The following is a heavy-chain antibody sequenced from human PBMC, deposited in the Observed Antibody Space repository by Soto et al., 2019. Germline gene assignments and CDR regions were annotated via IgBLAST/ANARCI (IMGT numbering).Heavy chain of an antibody. CDR1: GYTFTSYA. CDR2: INAGNGNT. CDR3: ARVQRAVAGTVYYYGMDV. D-gene: IGHD6-19*01. V-gene: IGHV1-3*01. J-gene: IGHJ6*02. Sequence: ASVKVSCKASGYTFTSYAMHLVRQAPGQRLEWMGWINAGNGNTKYSQKSQGRVTITRDTSASTAYMELSSLRSEDTAVYYCARVQRAVAGTVYYYGMDVWGQGTTVTVSS.